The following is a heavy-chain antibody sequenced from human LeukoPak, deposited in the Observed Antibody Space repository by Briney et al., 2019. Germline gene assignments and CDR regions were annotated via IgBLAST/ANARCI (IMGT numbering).Heavy chain of an antibody. CDR2: ISGSGGST. D-gene: IGHD3-3*01. Sequence: GGSLRLSCAASGFTFSSYAMSRVRQAPGHGLEWASAISGSGGSTYYADSVTGRFTISRDNSKNTLYLQMNSLRAEDTAVYYCAKDLFLSSDTPDYWGQGTLVTVSS. V-gene: IGHV3-23*01. J-gene: IGHJ4*02. CDR3: AKDLFLSSDTPDY. CDR1: GFTFSSYA.